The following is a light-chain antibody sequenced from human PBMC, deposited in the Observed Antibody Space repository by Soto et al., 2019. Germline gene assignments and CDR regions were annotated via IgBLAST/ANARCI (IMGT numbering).Light chain of an antibody. CDR2: EAS. CDR3: QQRSNGPSYT. V-gene: IGKV3-11*01. CDR1: QSVSSY. J-gene: IGKJ2*01. Sequence: EIVLTQSPATLSLSPGERATLSCRASQSVSSYLAWYQQKPGQAPRLLIYEASNRATGIPARFSGSGSGTDFTLTISSLEPEDFAVYYCQQRSNGPSYTFGQGTKLRSN.